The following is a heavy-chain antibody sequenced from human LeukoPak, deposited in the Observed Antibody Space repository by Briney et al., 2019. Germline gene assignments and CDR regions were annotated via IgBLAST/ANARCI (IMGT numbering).Heavy chain of an antibody. Sequence: GGSLRLSCAASGFTFSSYSMNWLRQAPGKGLEWVSSISSSSSYIYYADSVKGRFTISRDNAKNSLYLQMNSLRAEATAVYYCARDRRGGTTVVTWGQGTLVTVSS. V-gene: IGHV3-21*01. CDR2: ISSSSSYI. CDR1: GFTFSSYS. D-gene: IGHD4-23*01. J-gene: IGHJ4*02. CDR3: ARDRRGGTTVVT.